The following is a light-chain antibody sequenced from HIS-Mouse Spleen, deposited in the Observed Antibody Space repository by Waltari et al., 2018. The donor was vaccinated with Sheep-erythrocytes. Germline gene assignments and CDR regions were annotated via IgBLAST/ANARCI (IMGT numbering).Light chain of an antibody. V-gene: IGLV2-11*01. Sequence: QSALTQPRSVSGSPGQSVTTPCTGTSSDVGCYNSVSWYQQHPGKAPKLMIYDVSKRPSGVPDRFSGSKSGNTASLTISGLQAEDEADYYCCSYAGSYNHVFATGTKVTVL. J-gene: IGLJ1*01. CDR2: DVS. CDR3: CSYAGSYNHV. CDR1: SSDVGCYNS.